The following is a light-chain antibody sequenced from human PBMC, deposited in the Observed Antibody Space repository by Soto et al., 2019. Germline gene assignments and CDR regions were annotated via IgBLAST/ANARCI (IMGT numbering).Light chain of an antibody. V-gene: IGKV3-15*01. Sequence: EIVMTQSPATLSVSPGERATLSCWASQSVSTNLAWYQQKPGQAPRLLIYGASTRATGIPARFSGSGSGTEFTLTISSRQSADFAVYYCHHKTFGQGTKLEIK. J-gene: IGKJ2*01. CDR3: HHKT. CDR1: QSVSTN. CDR2: GAS.